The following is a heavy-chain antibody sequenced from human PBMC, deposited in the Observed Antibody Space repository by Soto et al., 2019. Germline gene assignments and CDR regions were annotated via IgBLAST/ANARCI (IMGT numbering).Heavy chain of an antibody. Sequence: EVQLLVSGGGLVQPGGSLRLSCAASGFTFSSYAMSWVRQAPGKGLEWISAITGSGGNTYHADSVKGRFTISRDNSKNMLFMEMNSLRAEDTAVYYCAKGSASVSPYYFDCWGQGTLVTVSS. CDR2: ITGSGGNT. J-gene: IGHJ4*02. CDR3: AKGSASVSPYYFDC. V-gene: IGHV3-23*01. CDR1: GFTFSSYA.